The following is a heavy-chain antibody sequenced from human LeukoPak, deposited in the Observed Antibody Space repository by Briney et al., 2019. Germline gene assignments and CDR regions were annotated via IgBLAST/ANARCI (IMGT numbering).Heavy chain of an antibody. D-gene: IGHD6-19*01. J-gene: IGHJ3*02. CDR3: ARVLYGETSGWYGNAFDI. Sequence: PSETLSLTCTVSGGSISSYYWSWIRQPPGKGLEWIGYIYYSGSTNYNPSLKSRVTISVDTSKNQFSLKLSSVTAADTAVYYCARVLYGETSGWYGNAFDIWGQGTMVTVSS. CDR2: IYYSGST. V-gene: IGHV4-59*01. CDR1: GGSISSYY.